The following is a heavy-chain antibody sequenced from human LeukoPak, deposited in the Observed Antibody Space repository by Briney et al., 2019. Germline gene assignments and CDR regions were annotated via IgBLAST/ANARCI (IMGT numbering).Heavy chain of an antibody. CDR3: ARGRYSGSYLLDY. Sequence: GGSLRLSCAASGFTVSSNYMSWVRQGPGKGLEWVSSISSSSTYKYYAGSVKGRFTISRDNAKNSLYLQMNSLRAEDTALYYCARGRYSGSYLLDYWGQGTLVTVSS. V-gene: IGHV3-21*01. CDR1: GFTVSSNY. D-gene: IGHD1-26*01. J-gene: IGHJ4*02. CDR2: ISSSSTYK.